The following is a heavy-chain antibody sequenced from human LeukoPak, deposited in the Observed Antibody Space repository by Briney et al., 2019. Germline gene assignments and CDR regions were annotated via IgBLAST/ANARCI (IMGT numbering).Heavy chain of an antibody. V-gene: IGHV1-69*13. CDR3: ARGERYCSGGSCYSELDY. CDR2: IIPIFGTA. CDR1: GGTFSSYA. D-gene: IGHD2-15*01. Sequence: GASVKVSCKASGGTFSSYAISWVRQAPGQGLEWMGGIIPIFGTANYAQKFQGRVTITAAESTSTAYMELSSLRSEDTAVYYCARGERYCSGGSCYSELDYWGQGTLVTVSS. J-gene: IGHJ4*02.